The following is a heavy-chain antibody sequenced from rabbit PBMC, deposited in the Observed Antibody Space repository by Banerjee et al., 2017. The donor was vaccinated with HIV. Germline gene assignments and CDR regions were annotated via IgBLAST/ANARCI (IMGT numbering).Heavy chain of an antibody. J-gene: IGHJ4*01. CDR3: ARNDFGSAWGADL. V-gene: IGHV1S47*01. D-gene: IGHD4-1*01. CDR1: GFDFSSNA. Sequence: QEQLVESGGGLVQPEGSLTLTCKASGFDFSSNAMCWVRQAPGKGLEWIVCINSGGGSTYYASWAKGRFTISKTSWTTVTLQMTSLTAADTATYFCARNDFGSAWGADLWGPGTLVTVS. CDR2: INSGGGST.